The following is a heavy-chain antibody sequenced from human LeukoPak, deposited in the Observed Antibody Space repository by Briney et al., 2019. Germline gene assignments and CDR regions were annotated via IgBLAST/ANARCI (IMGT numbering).Heavy chain of an antibody. J-gene: IGHJ4*02. D-gene: IGHD4-17*01. V-gene: IGHV4-39*07. CDR1: GGSISSSSYY. Sequence: PSETLSLTCTVSGGSISSSSYYWGWIRQPPGKGLEWIGSIYYSGSTYYNPSLKSRVTISIDTSKNQFSLKLSSVTAADTAVYYCAAQTMTTIDYWGQGTLVTVSS. CDR2: IYYSGST. CDR3: AAQTMTTIDY.